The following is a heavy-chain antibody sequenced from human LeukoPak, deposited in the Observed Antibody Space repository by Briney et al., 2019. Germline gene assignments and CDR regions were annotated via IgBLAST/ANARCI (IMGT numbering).Heavy chain of an antibody. CDR3: AKELQAGWYYFDY. J-gene: IGHJ4*02. D-gene: IGHD6-19*01. V-gene: IGHV3-33*06. CDR2: IWYDGSKK. Sequence: GGSLRLSCAASGFTFSSYGMHWVRQAPGKGLEWVAVIWYDGSKKYYADSVKGRFTISRDNSKNTLYLQMNSLRAEDRAVYYCAKELQAGWYYFDYWGQGTLVTVSS. CDR1: GFTFSSYG.